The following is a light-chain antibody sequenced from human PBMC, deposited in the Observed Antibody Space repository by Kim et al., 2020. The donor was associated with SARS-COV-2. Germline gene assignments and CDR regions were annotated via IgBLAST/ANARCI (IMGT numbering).Light chain of an antibody. J-gene: IGLJ3*02. CDR1: SGHSSYA. Sequence: QPVLTQSPSASASLGASVKLTCTLSSGHSSYAIAWLQQQPEKGPRYVMKVNNDGSHTKGDGIPDRFSGSSSGAERYLTISSLQSEDEADYYCQTWGTGIRVFGGGTQLTVL. CDR3: QTWGTGIRV. V-gene: IGLV4-69*01. CDR2: VNNDGSH.